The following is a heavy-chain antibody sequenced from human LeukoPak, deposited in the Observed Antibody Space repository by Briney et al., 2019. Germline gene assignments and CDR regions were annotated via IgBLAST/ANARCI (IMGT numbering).Heavy chain of an antibody. CDR3: ARDRGYSPGDY. CDR2: INPNSGGT. J-gene: IGHJ4*02. D-gene: IGHD5-18*01. Sequence: YMHWVRQAPGQGLEWMGRINPNSGGTNYAQKFQGRVTMTRDTSISTAYMELSRLRSDDTAVYYCARDRGYSPGDYWGQGTLVTVSS. CDR1: Y. V-gene: IGHV1-2*06.